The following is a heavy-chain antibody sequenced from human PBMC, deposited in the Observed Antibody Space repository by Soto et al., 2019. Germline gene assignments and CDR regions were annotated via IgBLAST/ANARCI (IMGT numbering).Heavy chain of an antibody. D-gene: IGHD2-15*01. J-gene: IGHJ6*02. Sequence: SVKVSCKASGYTFTSYAMHWVRLAPGQRLEWMGWIVAILGKANYAQKFQGRVTITADKSTSTAYMELSSLRSEDTAVYYCARDTADCSGGSCYSLYYYYGMDVWGQGTTVTVS. CDR2: IVAILGKA. V-gene: IGHV1-69*10. CDR1: GYTFTSYA. CDR3: ARDTADCSGGSCYSLYYYYGMDV.